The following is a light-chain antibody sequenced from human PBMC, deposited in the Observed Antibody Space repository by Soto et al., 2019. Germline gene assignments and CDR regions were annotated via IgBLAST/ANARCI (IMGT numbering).Light chain of an antibody. J-gene: IGKJ3*01. CDR1: QSVDIS. V-gene: IGKV3-15*01. CDR2: GAS. Sequence: EIVLTQSPGTLSLSPGERATLSCRASQSVDISLAWYQQKPGQAPRLLIYGASTRATGIPARFSGSGSGSDFPLTISSLQSEDFAVYYCQQYNTWPLTFGPGSKVHIK. CDR3: QQYNTWPLT.